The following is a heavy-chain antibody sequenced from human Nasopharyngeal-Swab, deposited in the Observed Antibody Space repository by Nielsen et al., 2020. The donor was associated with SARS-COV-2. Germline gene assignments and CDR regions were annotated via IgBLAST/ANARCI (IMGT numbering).Heavy chain of an antibody. V-gene: IGHV4-59*01. Sequence: SQTLSLTCAVSGGSISSYSWSWIRLPPGKGLEWIGYIYYSGSTNYSPSLKSRVTISVDMSKNQFSLKLNSVTAADTAVYYCARTAGYYYMDVWGKGTTVTVSS. J-gene: IGHJ6*03. CDR2: IYYSGST. CDR1: GGSISSYS. D-gene: IGHD6-13*01. CDR3: ARTAGYYYMDV.